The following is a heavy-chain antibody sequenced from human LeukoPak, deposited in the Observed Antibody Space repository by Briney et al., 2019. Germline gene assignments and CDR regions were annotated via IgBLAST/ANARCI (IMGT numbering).Heavy chain of an antibody. D-gene: IGHD3-16*01. CDR2: IYSGGST. Sequence: PGGSLRLSSAASGFTVSSNYMSWVRQAPGKGLEWVSVIYSGGSTYYADSVKGRFTVSRDNSKNMLYLRMNTLRAEDTAIYYCAKRMGCADFNCYAELDSWGQGTLVTVSS. J-gene: IGHJ4*02. CDR1: GFTVSSNY. CDR3: AKRMGCADFNCYAELDS. V-gene: IGHV3-53*01.